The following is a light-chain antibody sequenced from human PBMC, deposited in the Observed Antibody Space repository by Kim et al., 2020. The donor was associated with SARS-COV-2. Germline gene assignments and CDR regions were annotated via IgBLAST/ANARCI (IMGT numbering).Light chain of an antibody. Sequence: LSPGERATLSCRASQSVSNNNLAWYQRKPGQAPRLLIYTASRRATGIADRFSGSGSGTDFTLTISRLEPEDFAVYYCQQYGRSPLTFGGGTKLEIK. CDR1: QSVSNNN. CDR3: QQYGRSPLT. CDR2: TAS. V-gene: IGKV3-20*01. J-gene: IGKJ4*01.